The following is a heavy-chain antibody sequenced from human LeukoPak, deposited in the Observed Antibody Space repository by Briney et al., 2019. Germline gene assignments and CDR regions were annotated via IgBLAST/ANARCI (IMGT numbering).Heavy chain of an antibody. V-gene: IGHV1-18*01. CDR3: ARARHVGSSTDAFDI. CDR1: GHTFINYG. J-gene: IGHJ3*02. Sequence: AASVKVSCKASGHTFINYGIGWVRQAPGQGLEWMGWTSDYMGNRNTDYAQKFQGRVSMITDSSTSTAYMELRSLTSDDTAVYYCARARHVGSSTDAFDIWGQGTMVTVSS. D-gene: IGHD1-26*01. CDR2: TSDYMGNRNT.